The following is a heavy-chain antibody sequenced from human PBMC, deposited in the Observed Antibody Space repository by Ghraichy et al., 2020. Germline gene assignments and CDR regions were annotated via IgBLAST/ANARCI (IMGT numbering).Heavy chain of an antibody. CDR1: GFTFSSYA. J-gene: IGHJ4*02. CDR3: ARDWTALEAAAAPDY. Sequence: GESLNISCAASGFTFSSYAMHWVRQAPGKGLEWVAVISYDGSNKYYADSVKGRFTISRDNSKNTLYLQMNSLRAEDTAVYYCARDWTALEAAAAPDYWGQGTLVTVSS. CDR2: ISYDGSNK. D-gene: IGHD6-13*01. V-gene: IGHV3-30*04.